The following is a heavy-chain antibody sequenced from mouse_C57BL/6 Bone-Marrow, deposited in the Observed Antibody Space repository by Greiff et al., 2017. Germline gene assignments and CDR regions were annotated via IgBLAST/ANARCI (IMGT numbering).Heavy chain of an antibody. D-gene: IGHD3-3*01. V-gene: IGHV14-3*01. CDR1: GFNIKNTY. J-gene: IGHJ4*01. CDR3: AREKLGDDGYYAMDY. CDR2: IDPANGNT. Sequence: EVQVVESVAELVRPGASVKLSCTASGFNIKNTYMHWVKQRPEQGLEWIGRIDPANGNTKYAPKFQGKATITADTSSNTAYLQLSSLTSEDTAIYYCAREKLGDDGYYAMDYWGQGTSVTVSS.